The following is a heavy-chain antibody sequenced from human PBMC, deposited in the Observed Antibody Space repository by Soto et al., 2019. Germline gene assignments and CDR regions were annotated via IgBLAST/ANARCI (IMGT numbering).Heavy chain of an antibody. D-gene: IGHD2-8*01. CDR1: GFTFSSYG. Sequence: GGSLRLSCAASGFTFSSYGMHWVRQAPGKGLEWVAVISYDGSNKYYADSVKGRFTISRDNSKNTLYLQMNSLRAEDTAVYYCAKDRVHWGVLMVYATDYFDYWGQGTLVTVSS. J-gene: IGHJ4*02. CDR2: ISYDGSNK. CDR3: AKDRVHWGVLMVYATDYFDY. V-gene: IGHV3-30*18.